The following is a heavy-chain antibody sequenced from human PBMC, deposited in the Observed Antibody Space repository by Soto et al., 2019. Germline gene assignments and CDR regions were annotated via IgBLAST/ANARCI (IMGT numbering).Heavy chain of an antibody. D-gene: IGHD3-22*01. CDR3: ATMNGYFEY. J-gene: IGHJ4*02. CDR1: GFRFSSYS. V-gene: IGHV3-23*01. CDR2: ITATGDRT. Sequence: QSGGSLRLSCADSGFRFSSYSMSWVRQTPGKGLEWVAAITATGDRTYYADSVTGRFTISRDNSKKTHYLQMTSLRAEDTAMYYCATMNGYFEYWGQGTQVTVSS.